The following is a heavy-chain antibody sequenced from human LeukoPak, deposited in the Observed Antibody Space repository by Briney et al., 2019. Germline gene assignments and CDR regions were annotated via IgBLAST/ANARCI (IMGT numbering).Heavy chain of an antibody. Sequence: SETLSLTCTVSGGSISSYSWSWIRQPPGKGLEWIAYIYYSGSTNYNPSLKSRVTISVDTSKNQFSLKLSAVTAADTAVYYCARGIAAAGRRFDYWGQGTLVTVSS. CDR3: ARGIAAAGRRFDY. J-gene: IGHJ4*02. V-gene: IGHV4-59*01. D-gene: IGHD6-13*01. CDR2: IYYSGST. CDR1: GGSISSYS.